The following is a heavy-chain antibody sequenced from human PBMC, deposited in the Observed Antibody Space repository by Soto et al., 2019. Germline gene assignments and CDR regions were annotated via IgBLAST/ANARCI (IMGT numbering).Heavy chain of an antibody. CDR2: IYHTGNT. Sequence: TSETLSLTCTVSGGSISDDSYWSWIRQTSGKGLEWIGYIYHTGNTYYNPSLRSRVSISVDKSKSQFSLKLISVTAADTAVYFCARDEYQLLSSVSWFDSWGQGTLVTVSS. CDR1: GGSISDDSY. D-gene: IGHD2-2*01. J-gene: IGHJ5*01. V-gene: IGHV4-30-4*01. CDR3: ARDEYQLLSSVSWFDS.